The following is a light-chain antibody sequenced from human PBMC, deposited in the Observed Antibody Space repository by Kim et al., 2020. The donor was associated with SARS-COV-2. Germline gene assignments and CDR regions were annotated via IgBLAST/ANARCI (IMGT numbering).Light chain of an antibody. CDR2: AAS. CDR3: QHNTPWPLT. J-gene: IGKJ1*01. V-gene: IGKV3-15*01. CDR1: QSVNNN. Sequence: EIVLTQSPATLSVSPGEGATLSCRASQSVNNNLAWYQQKPGQAPRLLIYAASTRATGVPARFSGGGSGTQFTLTVSSLQSEDSAIYFCQHNTPWPLTFGQGTKVDIK.